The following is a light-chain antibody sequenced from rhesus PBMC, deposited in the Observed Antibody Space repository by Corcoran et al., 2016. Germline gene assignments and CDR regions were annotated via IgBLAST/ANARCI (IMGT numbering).Light chain of an antibody. J-gene: IGLJ6*01. V-gene: IGLV10-114*01. CDR1: SNNVGNQG. Sequence: QAGLTQPPSVSKGLRQTATLTCTGNSNNVGNQGAAWLQQHQGHPPKLLSYRNNNRPSGISERFSASRSGNTASLTITGLQPEDEADYYYSAWDSSLSADVFGSGTKLTVL. CDR3: SAWDSSLSADV. CDR2: RNN.